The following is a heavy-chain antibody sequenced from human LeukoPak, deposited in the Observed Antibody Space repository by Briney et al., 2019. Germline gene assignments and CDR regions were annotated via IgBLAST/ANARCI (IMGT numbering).Heavy chain of an antibody. CDR3: ARRLGAKNYYKYYMDV. V-gene: IGHV4-34*01. Sequence: SETLSLTCALYGGTFSDHYWSWIRQPPGKGLEWIGEIDDGGTTNQNPSLKSRVTILVDTSKNQFSLKVRSVNAADTAVYFCARRLGAKNYYKYYMDVWGKGTTVTVSS. CDR1: GGTFSDHY. CDR2: IDDGGTT. J-gene: IGHJ6*03. D-gene: IGHD7-27*01.